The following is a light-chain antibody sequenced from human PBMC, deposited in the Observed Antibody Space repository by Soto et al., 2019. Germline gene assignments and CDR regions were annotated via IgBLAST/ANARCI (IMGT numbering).Light chain of an antibody. CDR3: SSYPNTNSYIL. V-gene: IGLV2-14*01. CDR1: ISDIGRYNY. Sequence: QSALTQPASVSGTPEQSITISCTGSISDIGRYNYVSWYQQFPGKAPRLIIFEVHDRPSGVSDRFSASKSGNTASLTISGLQAEDEADYYCSSYPNTNSYILLGGGTQLTVL. CDR2: EVH. J-gene: IGLJ2*01.